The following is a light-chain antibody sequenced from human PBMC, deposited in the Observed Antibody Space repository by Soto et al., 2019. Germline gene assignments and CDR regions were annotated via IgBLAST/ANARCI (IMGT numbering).Light chain of an antibody. CDR3: QQSYSTPST. J-gene: IGKJ2*01. V-gene: IGKV1-39*01. CDR2: AAS. CDR1: QSISSY. Sequence: DLQMTQSPSSLSASVGARVTITCRASQSISSYLNWYQQKPGKAPKLLIYAASSLQSGVPSRFSGRGSGTDFTLTISSLQPEDFATYYGQQSYSTPSTCSQGNKLEIK.